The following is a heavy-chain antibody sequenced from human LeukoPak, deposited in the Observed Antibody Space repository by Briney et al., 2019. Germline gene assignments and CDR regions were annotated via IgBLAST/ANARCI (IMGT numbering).Heavy chain of an antibody. D-gene: IGHD1-14*01. CDR3: ARNNRNINAFDI. Sequence: ASVKVSCKASGYTFTSYYMHWVRQAPGQGLEWMGWINPNSGDTNYAQKFQGRVTMTRDTSISTAYMELSRLRSDDTAVYYCARNNRNINAFDIWGQGTMVTVSS. CDR1: GYTFTSYY. V-gene: IGHV1-2*02. J-gene: IGHJ3*02. CDR2: INPNSGDT.